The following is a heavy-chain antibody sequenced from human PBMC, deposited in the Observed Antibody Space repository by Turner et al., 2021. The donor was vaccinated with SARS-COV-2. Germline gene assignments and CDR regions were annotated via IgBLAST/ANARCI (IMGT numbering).Heavy chain of an antibody. CDR3: AKVFFLQQLLFDY. D-gene: IGHD6-13*01. J-gene: IGHJ4*02. CDR2: ISGSGGST. CDR1: GFTFSSYA. V-gene: IGHV3-23*01. Sequence: EVQLLESGGGLVQPGGSLRLSCAASGFTFSSYAMSWVRQAPGKGLEWVSGISGSGGSTYYADSVKGRFTISRDNSKNTLYLQMNSLRAEDTAVYYCAKVFFLQQLLFDYWGQGTLVTVSS.